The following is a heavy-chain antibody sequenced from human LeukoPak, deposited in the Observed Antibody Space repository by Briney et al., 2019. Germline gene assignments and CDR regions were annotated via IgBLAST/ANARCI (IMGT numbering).Heavy chain of an antibody. Sequence: GGSLRLSCAASGFTFSSYSMNWVRQAPGKGLEWVSSISSSSSYIYYADSVKGRFTISRDNAKNSLYLQMNSLRAEDTAVYYCARGGDIVVVPAVDPLCYFDYWGQGTLVTVSS. CDR3: ARGGDIVVVPAVDPLCYFDY. CDR1: GFTFSSYS. CDR2: ISSSSSYI. D-gene: IGHD2-2*01. V-gene: IGHV3-21*01. J-gene: IGHJ4*02.